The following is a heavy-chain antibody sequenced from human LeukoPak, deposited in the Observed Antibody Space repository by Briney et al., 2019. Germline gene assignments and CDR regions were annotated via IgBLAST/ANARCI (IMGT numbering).Heavy chain of an antibody. Sequence: GGSLRLSCAASGFTFSSYAMSWVRQAPGKGLEWVSAISGSGGSTYYADSVKGRFTISRDNSKNTLYLQMNSLRAEDTAVYYCAKDIGDSSSSGVPIDDYWGQGTLVTVSS. V-gene: IGHV3-23*01. D-gene: IGHD6-6*01. CDR3: AKDIGDSSSSGVPIDDY. CDR1: GFTFSSYA. J-gene: IGHJ4*02. CDR2: ISGSGGST.